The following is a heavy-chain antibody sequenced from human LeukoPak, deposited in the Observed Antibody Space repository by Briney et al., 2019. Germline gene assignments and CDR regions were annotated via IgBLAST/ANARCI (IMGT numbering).Heavy chain of an antibody. CDR2: IYTSGST. Sequence: TLSLTCTVSGGSISSGSYYWSWNRQPAGKGLEWIGRIYTSGSTNYNPSLKSRVTISVDTSKNQFSLKLSSVTAADTAVYYCARDSLAAAGLQWGQGTLVTVSS. CDR3: ARDSLAAAGLQ. V-gene: IGHV4-61*02. CDR1: GGSISSGSYY. J-gene: IGHJ4*02. D-gene: IGHD6-13*01.